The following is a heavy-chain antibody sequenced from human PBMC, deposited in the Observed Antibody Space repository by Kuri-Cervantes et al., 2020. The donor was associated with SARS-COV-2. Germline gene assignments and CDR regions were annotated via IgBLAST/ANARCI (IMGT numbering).Heavy chain of an antibody. CDR1: AGSISSYY. V-gene: IGHV4-59*01. D-gene: IGHD6-19*01. CDR2: IYYSGST. CDR3: ARSKGSGWFGFDPSMDV. J-gene: IGHJ6*02. Sequence: SETLSLTCTVSAGSISSYYWSWIRQPPGKGLEWLGYIYYSGSTNYNPSLKSRVTISVDTSKNQFSLKLSSVTAADTAVYYCARSKGSGWFGFDPSMDVWGQGTTVTVSS.